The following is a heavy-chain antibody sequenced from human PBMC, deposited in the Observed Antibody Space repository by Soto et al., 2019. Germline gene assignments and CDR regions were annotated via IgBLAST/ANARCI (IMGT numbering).Heavy chain of an antibody. CDR3: AHIPNYYQYDWFDP. CDR2: IYWDDDK. D-gene: IGHD3-16*01. Sequence: QITLKESGPTLVKPTQTLTLTCTFSGFSLTTRGVGVGWIRQPPGKALECLALIYWDDDKRYSPSLQTRLSITQDTSKNQVFLTMTNVDTVDTATYYCAHIPNYYQYDWFDPWGQGTLVSVSS. CDR1: GFSLTTRGVG. J-gene: IGHJ5*02. V-gene: IGHV2-5*02.